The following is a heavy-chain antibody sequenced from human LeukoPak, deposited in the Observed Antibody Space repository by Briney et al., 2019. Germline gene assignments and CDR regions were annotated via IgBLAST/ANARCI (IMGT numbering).Heavy chain of an antibody. CDR3: AQGNYYGSGSYNYFDY. CDR2: IRYDGSNK. CDR1: GFTFSSYG. D-gene: IGHD3-10*01. V-gene: IGHV3-30*02. Sequence: GGSLRLSCAASGFTFSSYGMHWVRQAPGKGLEWVAFIRYDGSNKYYADSVKGRFTISRDNAKNSLYLQMNSLRAEDTALYYCAQGNYYGSGSYNYFDYWGQGTLVTVSS. J-gene: IGHJ4*02.